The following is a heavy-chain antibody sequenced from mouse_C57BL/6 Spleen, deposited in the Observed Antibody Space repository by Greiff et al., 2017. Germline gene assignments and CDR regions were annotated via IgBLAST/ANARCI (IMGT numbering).Heavy chain of an antibody. V-gene: IGHV5-6*01. CDR1: GFTFSSYG. CDR3: ARHLGYFDY. D-gene: IGHD4-1*01. CDR2: ISSGGSYT. Sequence: EVQLQESGGDLVKPGGSLKLSCAASGFTFSSYGMSWVRQTPDKRLEWVATISSGGSYTYYPDSVKGRFTISRDNAKNTLYLQMSSLKSEDTAMYYCARHLGYFDYWGQGTTLTVSS. J-gene: IGHJ2*01.